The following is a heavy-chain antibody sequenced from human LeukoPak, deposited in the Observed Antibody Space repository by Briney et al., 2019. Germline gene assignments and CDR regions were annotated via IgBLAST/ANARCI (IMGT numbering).Heavy chain of an antibody. CDR1: GLGFSSFS. CDR2: ITPTTSYI. D-gene: IGHD3-22*01. V-gene: IGHV3-21*01. CDR3: ARLRRTSDSSGYYYYYDY. J-gene: IGHJ4*02. Sequence: GGSLRPSCAGSGLGFSSFSFNWIRQAPGKGLEWVSSITPTTSYIYYADSVRGRFTISRENAKNSLYLQMNSLRAEDTAVYYCARLRRTSDSSGYYYYYDYWGQGTLVTVSS.